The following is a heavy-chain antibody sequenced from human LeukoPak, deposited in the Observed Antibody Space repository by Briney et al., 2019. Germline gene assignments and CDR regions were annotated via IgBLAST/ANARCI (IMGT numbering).Heavy chain of an antibody. Sequence: PGGSLRLSCAASEFTFSNYAMGWVRQAPGKGLEWVSAISDSGGNTYYADSVKGRFTISRDDSKNTLYLQMNSLRAEDTAVYYCARDMGAPNDYWGQGTLVTVSS. CDR1: EFTFSNYA. CDR3: ARDMGAPNDY. V-gene: IGHV3-23*01. D-gene: IGHD1-26*01. CDR2: ISDSGGNT. J-gene: IGHJ4*02.